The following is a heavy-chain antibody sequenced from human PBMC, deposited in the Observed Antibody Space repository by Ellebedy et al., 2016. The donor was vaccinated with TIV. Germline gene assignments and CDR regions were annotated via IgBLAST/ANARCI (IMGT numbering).Heavy chain of an antibody. D-gene: IGHD2-15*01. V-gene: IGHV3-7*01. CDR2: IKKDESEK. CDR1: GFSFSGHW. J-gene: IGHJ5*02. Sequence: AGSLRLSXAASGFSFSGHWMSWVRHAPGKGLEWVANIKKDESEKYYADSVKGRFTISRDNSKNSQYLQMNSLRAEDTAVYYCAGYGWPANFDPWGQGILVTVSS. CDR3: AGYGWPANFDP.